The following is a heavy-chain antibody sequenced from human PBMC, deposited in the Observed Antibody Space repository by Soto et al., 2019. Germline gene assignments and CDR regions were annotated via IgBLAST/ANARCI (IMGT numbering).Heavy chain of an antibody. V-gene: IGHV1-46*01. J-gene: IGHJ4*02. CDR1: GYSFTSHY. CDR2: IYPGGVNI. Sequence: ASVKVSCKAIGYSFTSHYMHWVRQAPGQGLEWMGTIYPGGVNIGYAQKFKGRVTMTRDTSASTAYMELSSLRSEDTAVYYCAREVWDYWGQGTLVTVSS. CDR3: AREVWDY. D-gene: IGHD2-21*01.